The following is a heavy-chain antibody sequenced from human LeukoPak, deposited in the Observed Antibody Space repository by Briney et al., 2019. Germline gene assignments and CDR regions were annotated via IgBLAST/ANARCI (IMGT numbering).Heavy chain of an antibody. CDR2: IYYSGST. CDR1: GFTFSSYA. V-gene: IGHV4-39*02. J-gene: IGHJ4*02. CDR3: ARESKLFFGETR. D-gene: IGHD3-10*01. Sequence: GSLRLSCAASGFTFSSYAMNWIRQPPGKGLEWIGSIYYSGSTYYNPSLKSRVTISVDTSKNQFSLKLSSVTAADTAVYYCARESKLFFGETRWGQGTLVTVSS.